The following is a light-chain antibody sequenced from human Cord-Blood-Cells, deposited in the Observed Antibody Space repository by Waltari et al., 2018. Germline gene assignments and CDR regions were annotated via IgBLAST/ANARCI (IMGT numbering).Light chain of an antibody. CDR3: QQYYSTPWT. CDR1: QSVLYSSNNNNY. Sequence: DIVMTQSPDSLAVSLGERATIHCKSSQSVLYSSNNNNYLSWYQQKPGQPPKLLIYWASTRESGVPDRFSGSGSGTDFTLPISSLQAEDVAVYYCQQYYSTPWTFGQGTKVEIK. CDR2: WAS. V-gene: IGKV4-1*01. J-gene: IGKJ1*01.